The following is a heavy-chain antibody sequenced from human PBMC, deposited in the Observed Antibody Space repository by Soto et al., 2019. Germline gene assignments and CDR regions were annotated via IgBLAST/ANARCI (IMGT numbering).Heavy chain of an antibody. CDR3: ARTRISERVHHQFYSGMDG. CDR2: IDWDDGK. V-gene: IGHV2-70*01. D-gene: IGHD4-4*01. J-gene: IGHJ6*02. CDR1: GFSLTTHGVC. Sequence: SGPTLVNRTHTLTLTCSFSGFSLTTHGVCVSWIRQPPGKALEWLALIDWDDGKYYNTSLKTRLTISKDNSKNQVVLTLANVDDLDRATYWCARTRISERVHHQFYSGMDGLGQGTTVTVCS.